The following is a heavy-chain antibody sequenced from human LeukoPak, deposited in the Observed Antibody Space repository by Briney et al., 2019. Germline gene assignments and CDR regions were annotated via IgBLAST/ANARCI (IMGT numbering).Heavy chain of an antibody. CDR2: IYYSGST. CDR3: ARYDSNRPFDY. CDR1: GGSISSYY. J-gene: IGHJ4*02. V-gene: IGHV4-59*08. Sequence: SETLSLTCTVSGGSISSYYWSWIRQPPGKGLEWIGYIYYSGSTNYNPSLKSRVTISVDTSKNQFSLKLSSVTAADTAVYYCARYDSNRPFDYWGQGTLVSVSS. D-gene: IGHD4-11*01.